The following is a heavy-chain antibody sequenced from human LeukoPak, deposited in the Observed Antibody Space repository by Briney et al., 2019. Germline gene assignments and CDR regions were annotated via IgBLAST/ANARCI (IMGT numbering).Heavy chain of an antibody. Sequence: ASVKVSCKASGYTFTRYYIHWVRQATGQGLEWMGWMNPNRGNTDYAQKFQGRVTMTRNTSISTAYMELSSLRSEDTAVYYCARGSYDFWSGYFYYYGMDVWGQGTTVTVSS. V-gene: IGHV1-8*01. J-gene: IGHJ6*02. CDR3: ARGSYDFWSGYFYYYGMDV. CDR2: MNPNRGNT. D-gene: IGHD3-3*01. CDR1: GYTFTRYY.